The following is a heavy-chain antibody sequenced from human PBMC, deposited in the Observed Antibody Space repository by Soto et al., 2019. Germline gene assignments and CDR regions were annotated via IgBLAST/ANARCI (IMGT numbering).Heavy chain of an antibody. CDR2: IIPIFGTA. CDR1: GGTFSSYA. V-gene: IGHV1-69*13. J-gene: IGHJ6*02. D-gene: IGHD3-3*01. CDR3: ARVYDFWSGSPHYYYYGMDV. Sequence: GASVKVSCKASGGTFSSYAISWVRQAPGQGLEWMGGIIPIFGTANYAQKFQGRVTITADESTSTAYMELSSLRSEDTAVYYCARVYDFWSGSPHYYYYGMDVWGQGTTVTVSS.